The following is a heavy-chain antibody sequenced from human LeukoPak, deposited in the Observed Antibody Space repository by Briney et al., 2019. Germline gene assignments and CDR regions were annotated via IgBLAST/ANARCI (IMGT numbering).Heavy chain of an antibody. D-gene: IGHD5-12*01. J-gene: IGHJ4*02. V-gene: IGHV4-39*07. CDR1: GDSISTSSYF. CDR3: ARGGGYPSLLPLDY. Sequence: PSETLSLICTVSGDSISTSSYFWGWIRQSPGMGLEWIGSIYFSGTSYSNPSLNSRVTISIDTSKNQFSLKLSSVTAADTAVYYCARGGGYPSLLPLDYWGQGTLVTVSS. CDR2: IYFSGTS.